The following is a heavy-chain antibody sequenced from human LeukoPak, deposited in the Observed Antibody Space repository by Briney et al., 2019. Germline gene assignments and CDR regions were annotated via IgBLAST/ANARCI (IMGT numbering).Heavy chain of an antibody. CDR2: MNPNSGNT. V-gene: IGHV1-8*01. CDR1: GYTFTSYD. Sequence: ASVKVSCKASGYTFTSYDINWVRQATGQGLEWMGWMNPNSGNTGYAQKFQGRVTMTRNTSISTAYLELSSLRSEDTAVYYCARVGYYYDSSGYYLGYWGQGTLVTVSS. J-gene: IGHJ4*02. D-gene: IGHD3-22*01. CDR3: ARVGYYYDSSGYYLGY.